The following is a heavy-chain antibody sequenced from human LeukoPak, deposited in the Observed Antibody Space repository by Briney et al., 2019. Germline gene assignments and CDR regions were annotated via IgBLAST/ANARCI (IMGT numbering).Heavy chain of an antibody. CDR1: GFTFSTYG. CDR3: ARAPTTYSSGWPYSFDY. J-gene: IGHJ4*02. Sequence: GGSLRLSCVASGFTFSTYGMHWVRQAPGKGLEWVAVIWHDGTNAYYADSVKGRFTISRDNSKNTLYLQMNSLRAEDTAVYYCARAPTTYSSGWPYSFDYWGQGTLVTVSS. V-gene: IGHV3-33*08. D-gene: IGHD6-19*01. CDR2: IWHDGTNA.